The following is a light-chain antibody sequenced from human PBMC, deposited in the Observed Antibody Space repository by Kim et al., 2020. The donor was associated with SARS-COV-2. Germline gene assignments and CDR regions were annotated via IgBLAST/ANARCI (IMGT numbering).Light chain of an antibody. Sequence: DIQMTQSPSTLSASVGDRVTITCRASQSIDTWLAWYQQKPGKAPKLLIHRTSNLESGVPSRFSGSGSGTEFTLTISSPQPDDFATYYCQQYNSYSRTFGQGTKLEI. J-gene: IGKJ2*01. CDR2: RTS. V-gene: IGKV1-5*03. CDR1: QSIDTW. CDR3: QQYNSYSRT.